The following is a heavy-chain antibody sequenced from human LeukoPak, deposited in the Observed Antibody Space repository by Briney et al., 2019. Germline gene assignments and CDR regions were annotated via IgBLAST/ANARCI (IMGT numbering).Heavy chain of an antibody. CDR3: AKLDYYDTH. CDR2: ITGSSAST. J-gene: IGHJ4*02. V-gene: IGHV3-23*01. D-gene: IGHD3-22*01. CDR1: GFTFSSYA. Sequence: GGSLRLSCAASGFTFSSYAMSWVRQAPAKGLEWVSSITGSSASTYYADSVKGRFTISRDNSKNTLYLHMNSLRAEDMAVYFCAKLDYYDTHWGQGTLVTVSS.